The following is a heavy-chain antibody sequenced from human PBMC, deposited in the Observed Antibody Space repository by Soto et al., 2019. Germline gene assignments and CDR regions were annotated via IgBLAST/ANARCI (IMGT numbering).Heavy chain of an antibody. V-gene: IGHV4-4*02. D-gene: IGHD3-16*01. CDR1: GGSISSSNW. Sequence: TLSLTCAVSGGSISSSNWWSWVRQPPGKGLEWIGEIYHSGSTNYNPSLKSRVTISVDKSKNQFSLKLSSVTAADTAVYYCARDLRANYYYYGMDVWGQGTTVTVSS. CDR2: IYHSGST. J-gene: IGHJ6*02. CDR3: ARDLRANYYYYGMDV.